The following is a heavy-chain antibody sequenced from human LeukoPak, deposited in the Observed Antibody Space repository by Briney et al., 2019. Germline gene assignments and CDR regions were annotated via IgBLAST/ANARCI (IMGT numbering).Heavy chain of an antibody. CDR3: ARDVEEWLVSDAFDI. CDR1: GFTFSSYG. CDR2: IWYGGSNK. Sequence: GGSLRLSCAASGFTFSSYGMHWVRQAPGKGLEWVAVIWYGGSNKYYADSVKGRFTISRDNSKNTLYLQMNSLRAEDTAVYYCARDVEEWLVSDAFDIWGQGTMVTVSS. J-gene: IGHJ3*02. V-gene: IGHV3-33*08. D-gene: IGHD6-19*01.